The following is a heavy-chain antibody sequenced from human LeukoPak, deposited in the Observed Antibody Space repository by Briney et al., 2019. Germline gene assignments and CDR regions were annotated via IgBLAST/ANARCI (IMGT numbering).Heavy chain of an antibody. CDR3: ARGCPNALDYYYLDY. D-gene: IGHD4/OR15-4a*01. CDR2: VNHSGST. CDR1: VGSFSGYS. Sequence: PSETLSLTCAVYVGSFSGYSWTWIRQPPGRGLEWIGEVNHSGSTNYNPSLKSRVTISVDTSKNQFSPKLSSVTAADTAMYYCARGCPNALDYYYLDYWGQGNLVTVSS. J-gene: IGHJ4*02. V-gene: IGHV4-34*01.